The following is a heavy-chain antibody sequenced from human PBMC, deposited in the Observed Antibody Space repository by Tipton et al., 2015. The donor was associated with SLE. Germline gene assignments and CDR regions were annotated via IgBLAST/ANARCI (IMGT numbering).Heavy chain of an antibody. V-gene: IGHV3-7*01. CDR2: IKQDGSEK. CDR1: GFTFSSYW. Sequence: SLRLSCAASGFTFSSYWMSWVRQAPGKGLEWVANIKQDGSEKYYVDSVKGRFTISRDNAKNSLYLQMNSLRAEDTAVYYCAPAGYSDAFGYWGPGTLVTVSS. D-gene: IGHD6-13*01. J-gene: IGHJ4*02. CDR3: APAGYSDAFGY.